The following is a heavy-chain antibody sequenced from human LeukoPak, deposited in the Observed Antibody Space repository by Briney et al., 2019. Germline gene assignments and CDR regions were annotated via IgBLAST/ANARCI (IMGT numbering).Heavy chain of an antibody. CDR2: ISYDGSNK. V-gene: IGHV3-30-3*01. Sequence: GGSLRLSCAASGFTFSSYAMHWVRQAPGKGLEWVAVISYDGSNKYYADSVKGRFTISRDNSKNTLYPQMNSLRAEDTAVYYCARGRSYQLLAGLGYWGQGTLVTVSS. D-gene: IGHD2-2*01. J-gene: IGHJ4*02. CDR3: ARGRSYQLLAGLGY. CDR1: GFTFSSYA.